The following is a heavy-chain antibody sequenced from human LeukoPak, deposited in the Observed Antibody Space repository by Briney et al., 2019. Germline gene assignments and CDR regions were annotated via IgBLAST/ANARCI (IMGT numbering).Heavy chain of an antibody. CDR2: IKPNSGGT. CDR3: ARLIGTTGY. J-gene: IGHJ4*02. Sequence: ASVKVSCKASGYTFTESYMHWVRHAPGQGLEWMGWIKPNSGGTKYAQKFQGRVTMTRDTSISTAYIELIRLRSDDTAVYYCARLIGTTGYWGQKTLVTVSS. D-gene: IGHD1-1*01. CDR1: GYTFTESY. V-gene: IGHV1-2*02.